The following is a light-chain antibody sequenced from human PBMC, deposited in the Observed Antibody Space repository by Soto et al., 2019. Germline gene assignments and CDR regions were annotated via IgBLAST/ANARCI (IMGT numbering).Light chain of an antibody. J-gene: IGKJ4*01. Sequence: EMVWTQSPATLSLSPGERATLSCRARQSVSSYLALYQQKPGQAPGLLIYDASNRATGIPARFSGSGSGTDFPLSTSSLERDDFAVEYCQQRSNWLFTFGGGTKVEIK. CDR3: QQRSNWLFT. CDR2: DAS. V-gene: IGKV3-11*01. CDR1: QSVSSY.